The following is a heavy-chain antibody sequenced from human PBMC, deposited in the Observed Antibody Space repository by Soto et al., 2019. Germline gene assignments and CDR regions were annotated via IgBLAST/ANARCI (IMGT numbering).Heavy chain of an antibody. Sequence: HPGGSLRLSCAASGFTFSSYWMHWVRQAPGKGLVWVSRINSDGSSTSYADSVKGRFTISRDNAKNTLYLQMNSLRAEDTAVYYCARGAPRFYYYYGMDVWGQGTTVTVSS. V-gene: IGHV3-74*01. CDR1: GFTFSSYW. CDR2: INSDGSST. J-gene: IGHJ6*02. CDR3: ARGAPRFYYYYGMDV. D-gene: IGHD3-3*01.